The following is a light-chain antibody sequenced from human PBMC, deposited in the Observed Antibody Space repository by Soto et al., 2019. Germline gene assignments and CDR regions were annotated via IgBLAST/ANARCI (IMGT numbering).Light chain of an antibody. V-gene: IGLV2-11*01. J-gene: IGLJ3*02. CDR3: CSFTGTYRV. Sequence: QSALTQPRSVSGSPGQSVSISCTGPSSDIGAYVSWYRQRPGKAPKFIIYNVNKRPAGVPDRFSGSKSGNTASLTISGLQADDEADYHCCSFTGTYRVFGGGTKLTVL. CDR1: SSDIGAY. CDR2: NVN.